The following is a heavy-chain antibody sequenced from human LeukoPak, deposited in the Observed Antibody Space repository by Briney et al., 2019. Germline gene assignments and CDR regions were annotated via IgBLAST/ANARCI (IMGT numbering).Heavy chain of an antibody. Sequence: PGGSLRLSCAASGFTFSNYWMHWVRQAPGKGLVWVSHINSDGSSTNYADSVKGRFTISRDNAEKTLYLQMNSLRAEDTAVYYCARGPYQGYCSGDSCHGEDYWGQGTLVTVSS. CDR3: ARGPYQGYCSGDSCHGEDY. J-gene: IGHJ4*02. CDR2: INSDGSST. V-gene: IGHV3-74*01. D-gene: IGHD2-15*01. CDR1: GFTFSNYW.